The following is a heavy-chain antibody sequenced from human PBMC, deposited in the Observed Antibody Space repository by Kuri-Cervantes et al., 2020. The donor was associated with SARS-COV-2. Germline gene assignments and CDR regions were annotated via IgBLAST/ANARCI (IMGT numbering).Heavy chain of an antibody. V-gene: IGHV3-30-3*01. CDR1: GFTFSSYA. CDR3: ARLEVGLRGEYGMDV. Sequence: GGSLRLSCAASGFTFSSYAMHWVRQAPGKGLEWVAVISYDGSNKYYADSVKGRFTISRDNSKNTLYLQMNSLRAEDTAVYYCARLEVGLRGEYGMDVWGQGTTVTVSS. J-gene: IGHJ6*02. CDR2: ISYDGSNK. D-gene: IGHD3/OR15-3a*01.